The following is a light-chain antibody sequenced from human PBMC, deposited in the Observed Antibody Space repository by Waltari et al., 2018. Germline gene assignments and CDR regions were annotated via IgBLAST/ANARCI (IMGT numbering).Light chain of an antibody. CDR2: GKN. Sequence: SSELTQDPAVSVALGQTVRITCQGDSLRCYYASWYQQKPGQAPVLVIYGKNNRPSGIPDRLSGSSSGNTASLTITGGQAEDEAEYYCYSRDSSGDHLRVFGAGTKVTVL. CDR1: SLRCYY. V-gene: IGLV3-19*01. J-gene: IGLJ1*01. CDR3: YSRDSSGDHLRV.